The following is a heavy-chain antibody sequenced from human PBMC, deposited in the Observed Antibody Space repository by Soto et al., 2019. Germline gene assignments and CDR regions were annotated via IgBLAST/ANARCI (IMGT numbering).Heavy chain of an antibody. D-gene: IGHD4-17*01. CDR2: IYYSGST. CDR3: ARPTAYGDFFWFDP. J-gene: IGHJ5*02. CDR1: GGSISSYY. Sequence: SETLSLTCTVSGGSISSYYWSWIRQPPGKGLEWIGYIYYSGSTNYNPSLKSRVTISVDTSKNQFSLKLSSVTAADTAVYYCARPTAYGDFFWFDPWGQGTLVTVSS. V-gene: IGHV4-59*08.